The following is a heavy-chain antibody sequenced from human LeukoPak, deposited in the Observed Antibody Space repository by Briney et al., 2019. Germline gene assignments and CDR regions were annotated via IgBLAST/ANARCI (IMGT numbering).Heavy chain of an antibody. CDR2: MFSSGST. CDR3: ARGPTVTSDY. J-gene: IGHJ4*02. D-gene: IGHD4-17*01. Sequence: SETLSLTCTVSGVSVISATHYWSWFRQPPGKGLEWIGYMFSSGSTKYNPSLKSRVTISIDTSKNQFSLKVSSVTAADTAVYYCARGPTVTSDYWGQGTLVTVSS. CDR1: GVSVISATHY. V-gene: IGHV4-61*01.